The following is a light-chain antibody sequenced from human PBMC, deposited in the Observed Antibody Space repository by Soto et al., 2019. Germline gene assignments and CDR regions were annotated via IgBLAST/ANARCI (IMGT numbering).Light chain of an antibody. CDR2: NAS. J-gene: IGKJ1*01. CDR1: RSIMSW. V-gene: IGKV1-5*03. CDR3: QQYNAYSPWT. Sequence: DIQLTQSPSTLSASVRDRVTITCRGIRSIMSWLAWYQQKPGKAAKRMIYNASDLDVGVPSRFSGGGSATEFTLTISSLQPDDVATYYCQQYNAYSPWTFGQGTKVDIK.